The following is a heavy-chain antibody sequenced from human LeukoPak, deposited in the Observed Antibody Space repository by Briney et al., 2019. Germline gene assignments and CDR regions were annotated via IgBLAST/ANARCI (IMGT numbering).Heavy chain of an antibody. CDR1: GFSFDDYG. CDR2: INWNGGNT. J-gene: IGHJ6*03. Sequence: GGSLRLSCAASGFSFDDYGMSWVRQAPGKGLEWVSGINWNGGNTGYADSVKGRFTISRDNAKNSLSLQMNSLRVEDTALYYCARGGISIFGVVIYMDVWGKGTTVTVSS. D-gene: IGHD3-3*01. V-gene: IGHV3-20*04. CDR3: ARGGISIFGVVIYMDV.